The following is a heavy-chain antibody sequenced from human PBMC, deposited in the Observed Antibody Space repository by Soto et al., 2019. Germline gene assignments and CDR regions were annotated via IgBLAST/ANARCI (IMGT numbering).Heavy chain of an antibody. CDR2: MFDSGST. CDR3: AKNIDYAIDA. D-gene: IGHD3-16*02. V-gene: IGHV4-4*02. Sequence: QVQLQESGPGLVKPSGTLSLTCVVSGASISDSHWWTWVRQPPGKGLEWIGEMFDSGSTNYNPTLQSRVTISIDKSRDQFSLTLNSVTAADTAVYYCAKNIDYAIDAWGQGTTVTVSS. J-gene: IGHJ6*02. CDR1: GASISDSHW.